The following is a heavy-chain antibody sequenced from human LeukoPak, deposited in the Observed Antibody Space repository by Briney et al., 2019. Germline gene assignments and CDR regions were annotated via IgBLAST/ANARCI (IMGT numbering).Heavy chain of an antibody. V-gene: IGHV3-11*04. CDR3: ASGRARPWGYYMDV. CDR1: GFTFSDYY. J-gene: IGHJ6*03. Sequence: GGSLRLSCAASGFTFSDYYMSWIRRAPGKGLEWVSYISSSGSTIYYADSVKGRFTISRDNAKNSLYLQMNSLRAEDTAVYYCASGRARPWGYYMDVWGKGTTVTVSS. CDR2: ISSSGSTI. D-gene: IGHD6-6*01.